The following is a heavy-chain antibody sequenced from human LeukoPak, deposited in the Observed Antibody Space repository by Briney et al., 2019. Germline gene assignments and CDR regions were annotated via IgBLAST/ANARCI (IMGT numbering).Heavy chain of an antibody. CDR2: VFTSGGT. Sequence: SETLSLTCTVSGASINGYYWSWIRQPAGKGLEWIGRVFTSGGTSYKPSLKGRVTMSIESSTNQFSLKLSSVTAADTAVYYCARRAHVRSLDAFDIWGQGTLVTVSS. J-gene: IGHJ3*02. D-gene: IGHD2-8*01. CDR1: GASINGYY. V-gene: IGHV4-4*07. CDR3: ARRAHVRSLDAFDI.